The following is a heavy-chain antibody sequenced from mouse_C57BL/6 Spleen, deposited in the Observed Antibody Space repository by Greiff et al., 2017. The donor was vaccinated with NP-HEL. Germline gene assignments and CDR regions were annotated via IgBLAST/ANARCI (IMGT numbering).Heavy chain of an antibody. CDR3: ARSYEYYFDY. V-gene: IGHV1-82*01. CDR2: IYPGDGDT. CDR1: GYAFSSSW. D-gene: IGHD2-3*01. J-gene: IGHJ2*01. Sequence: VQLQQSGPELVKPGASVKISCKASGYAFSSSWMNWVKQRPGKGLEWIGRIYPGDGDTNYNGKFKGKATLTADKSSSTAYMQLSSLTSEDSAVYFCARSYEYYFDYWGQGTTLTVSS.